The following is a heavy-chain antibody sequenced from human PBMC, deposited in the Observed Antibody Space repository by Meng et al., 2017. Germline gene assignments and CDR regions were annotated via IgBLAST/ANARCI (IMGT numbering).Heavy chain of an antibody. CDR2: INAGNGDT. Sequence: LGKSVREGKKPGASVKVSCKASGYTFTSYAMHWVRQAPGQRLEWMGWINAGNGDTKFSQKFQGRVSISRDTSASTAYMELRSLRFEDTAVYYCATTLNYDFWSGFYYWGQGTLVTVSS. CDR3: ATTLNYDFWSGFYY. CDR1: GYTFTSYA. D-gene: IGHD3-3*01. J-gene: IGHJ4*02. V-gene: IGHV1-3*01.